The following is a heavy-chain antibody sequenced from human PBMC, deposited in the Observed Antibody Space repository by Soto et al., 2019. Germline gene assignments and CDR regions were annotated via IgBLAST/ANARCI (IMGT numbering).Heavy chain of an antibody. D-gene: IGHD3-9*01. CDR1: GFTFSSYA. Sequence: PGGSLILSCAASGFTFSSYAMHWVRQAPGKGLEYVSAISSNGGSTYYANSVKGRFTISRDNSKNTLYLQMGSLRAEDMAVYYCARGLRYFDWLLRATDAFDIWGQGTMVTVSS. CDR2: ISSNGGST. J-gene: IGHJ3*02. V-gene: IGHV3-64*01. CDR3: ARGLRYFDWLLRATDAFDI.